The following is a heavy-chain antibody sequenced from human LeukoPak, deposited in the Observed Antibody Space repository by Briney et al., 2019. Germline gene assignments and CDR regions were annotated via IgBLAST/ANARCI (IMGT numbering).Heavy chain of an antibody. CDR2: IYYSGST. J-gene: IGHJ3*02. CDR3: ARTLDGYKSLDAFDI. V-gene: IGHV4-59*01. CDR1: GGSISSYY. D-gene: IGHD5-24*01. Sequence: SETLSLTCTVSGGSISSYYWSWIRQPPGKGLEWIGYIYYSGSTNYNPSLKSRVTISVDTSKNEFSLKLSSVIGADTAVYYCARTLDGYKSLDAFDIWGQGTMVTVSS.